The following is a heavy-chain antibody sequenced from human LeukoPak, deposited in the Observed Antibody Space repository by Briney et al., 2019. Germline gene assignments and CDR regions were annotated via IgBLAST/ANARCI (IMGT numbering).Heavy chain of an antibody. CDR2: ISGSGGST. D-gene: IGHD6-13*01. V-gene: IGHV3-23*01. J-gene: IGHJ5*02. CDR1: GFTFSSYA. CDR3: TKARFSSSWYSEDWFDP. Sequence: GGSLRLSCAASGFTFSSYAMSWVRQAPGKGLEWVSAISGSGGSTYYADSVKGRFTISRDNSKNTLYLQMNSLRSEDTALYYCTKARFSSSWYSEDWFDPWGQGTLVTVSS.